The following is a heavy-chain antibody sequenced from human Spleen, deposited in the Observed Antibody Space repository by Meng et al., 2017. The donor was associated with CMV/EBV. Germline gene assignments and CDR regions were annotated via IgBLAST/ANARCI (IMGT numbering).Heavy chain of an antibody. CDR2: INPNSGGT. Sequence: YYMHWVRQAPGQGLEWMGWINPNSGGTNYAQKFQGRVTMTRDTSISTAYMELSRLRSDDTAVYYCARVYRSIFGVVQGRWNWYFDLWGRGTLVTVSS. D-gene: IGHD3-3*02. CDR3: ARVYRSIFGVVQGRWNWYFDL. V-gene: IGHV1-2*02. J-gene: IGHJ2*01. CDR1: YY.